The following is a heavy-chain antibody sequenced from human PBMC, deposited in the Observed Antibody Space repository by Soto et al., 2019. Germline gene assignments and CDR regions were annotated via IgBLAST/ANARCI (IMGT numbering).Heavy chain of an antibody. CDR1: GYTFTSYG. CDR2: ISAYDGNT. J-gene: IGHJ6*02. Sequence: QAQLVQSGAEVKKPGASVKVSCKASGYTFTSYGIDWVRQAPGQGLEWLGWISAYDGNTKYAQILQGRVSLTTDTSMNTAYKELRSLRSDDTAMDFCASGGYYDSSGSRNYYYSGMNVWGQGTTVTVSS. CDR3: ASGGYYDSSGSRNYYYSGMNV. D-gene: IGHD3-22*01. V-gene: IGHV1-18*01.